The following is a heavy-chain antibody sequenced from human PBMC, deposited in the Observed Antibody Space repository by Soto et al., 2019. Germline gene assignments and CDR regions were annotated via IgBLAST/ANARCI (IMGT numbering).Heavy chain of an antibody. J-gene: IGHJ4*02. CDR1: GYTFTSYG. CDR2: ISAYNGNT. CDR3: ARGAAYSGHDYDFDY. Sequence: ASVKVSCKASGYTFTSYGISWVRQAPGQGLEWMGWISAYNGNTNYAQKLQGRVTMTTDTSTSTAYMELRSLRSDDTAVYYCARGAAYSGHDYDFDYWGQGTLVTVSS. D-gene: IGHD5-12*01. V-gene: IGHV1-18*01.